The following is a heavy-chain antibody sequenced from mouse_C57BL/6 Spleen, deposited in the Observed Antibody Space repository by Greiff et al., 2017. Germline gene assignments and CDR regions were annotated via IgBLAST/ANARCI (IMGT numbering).Heavy chain of an antibody. CDR1: GFSFNTYA. CDR2: IRSKSNNYAT. D-gene: IGHD1-1*01. Sequence: EVKVVESGGGLVQPKGSLKLSCAASGFSFNTYAMNWVRQAPGKGLEWVARIRSKSNNYATYYADSVKDRFTISRDDSESMLYLQMNNLKTEDTAMYYCVRLDGTSYAMDDWGQGTSVTVSS. CDR3: VRLDGTSYAMDD. J-gene: IGHJ4*01. V-gene: IGHV10-1*01.